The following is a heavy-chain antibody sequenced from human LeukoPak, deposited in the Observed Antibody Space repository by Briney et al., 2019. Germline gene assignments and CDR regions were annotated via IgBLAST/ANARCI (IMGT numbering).Heavy chain of an antibody. CDR3: AKRKLLWFGEPIDY. CDR2: ISGSGGST. D-gene: IGHD3-10*01. V-gene: IGHV3-23*01. Sequence: GGSLRLSRAASGFTFSSYAMSWVRQAPGKGLEWVSAISGSGGSTYYADSVKGRFTISRDNSKNTLYLQMNSLRAEDTAVYYCAKRKLLWFGEPIDYWGQGTLVTVSS. J-gene: IGHJ4*02. CDR1: GFTFSSYA.